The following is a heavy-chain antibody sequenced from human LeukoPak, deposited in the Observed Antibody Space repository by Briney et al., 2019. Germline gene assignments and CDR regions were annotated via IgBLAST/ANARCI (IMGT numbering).Heavy chain of an antibody. CDR2: ISSNGATT. V-gene: IGHV3-64D*06. Sequence: GGSLRLSCAASGFTFSSYWMHWVRQAPGKGLEFVSHISSNGATTYYADSVKGRFTISRDNSKNTLYLQMSSLRADDTAVYYCVKDRSIAAPNNDSFDSWGQGALVTVSS. J-gene: IGHJ4*02. CDR1: GFTFSSYW. D-gene: IGHD6-6*01. CDR3: VKDRSIAAPNNDSFDS.